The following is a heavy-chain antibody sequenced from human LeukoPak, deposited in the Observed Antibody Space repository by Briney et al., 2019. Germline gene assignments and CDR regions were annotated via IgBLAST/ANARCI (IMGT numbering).Heavy chain of an antibody. D-gene: IGHD4-11*01. Sequence: GGSLRLSCAASGFTFSDYSMNWVRQAPGKGLGWLPCIGSSTTSHIYYANSVKGRFTISRDNAKNSLYLQMNGLRPEDTAVYYCARDRSNSRDLDNWGQGTLVTVSS. CDR3: ARDRSNSRDLDN. J-gene: IGHJ4*02. V-gene: IGHV3-21*01. CDR2: IGSSTTSHI. CDR1: GFTFSDYS.